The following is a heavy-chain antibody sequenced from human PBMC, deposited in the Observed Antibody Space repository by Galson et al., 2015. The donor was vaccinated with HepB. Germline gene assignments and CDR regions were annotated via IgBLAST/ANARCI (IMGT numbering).Heavy chain of an antibody. CDR2: SGSKANNYAT. D-gene: IGHD6-25*01. J-gene: IGHJ5*02. Sequence: SLRLSCAASGFTFRVSAMHWVRQTSGKGLEWVGRSGSKANNYATAYAASVEGRFSISRDDSKNTAFLQMTSLKTEDTAVYYCTRLGDLSGDSSAWGQGTLVTVSS. CDR1: GFTFRVSA. CDR3: TRLGDLSGDSSA. V-gene: IGHV3-73*01.